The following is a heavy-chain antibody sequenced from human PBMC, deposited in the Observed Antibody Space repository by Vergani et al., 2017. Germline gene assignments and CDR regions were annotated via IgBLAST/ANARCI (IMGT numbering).Heavy chain of an antibody. D-gene: IGHD3-3*01. CDR2: IYYSGRT. J-gene: IGHJ4*02. Sequence: QLQLQESGPGLVKPSETLSLNCTGSGGSISSRRYYWGWTRQPQGKGLEWIGSIYYSGRTYYNPALTPRGTISVDTSKNQFSLKLSSLTAADTAVYYCARFLTIPLSTFDYWGQGTLVTGSS. CDR1: GGSISSRRYY. V-gene: IGHV4-39*01. CDR3: ARFLTIPLSTFDY.